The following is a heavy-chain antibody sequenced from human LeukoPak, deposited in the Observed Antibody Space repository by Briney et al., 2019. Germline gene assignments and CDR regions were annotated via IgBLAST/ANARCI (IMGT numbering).Heavy chain of an antibody. V-gene: IGHV4-39*01. CDR3: ARRESSGIVVVAGGFDN. J-gene: IGHJ4*02. CDR1: GGSISSSSYY. Sequence: SETLSLTCTVSGGSISSSSYYWGWIRQPPGKGLEWIGSVYYGGSTYYNPSLKSRVTISVDTSKNQFSLKLSSVTAADTAVYYCARRESSGIVVVAGGFDNWGQGTLVTISS. CDR2: VYYGGST. D-gene: IGHD6-19*01.